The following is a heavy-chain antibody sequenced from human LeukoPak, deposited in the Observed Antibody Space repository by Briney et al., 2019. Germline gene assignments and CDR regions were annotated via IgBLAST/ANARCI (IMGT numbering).Heavy chain of an antibody. V-gene: IGHV1-2*02. CDR2: INPNSGGT. CDR1: GYTFTGYY. CDR3: ANTIFGVVLPNYYYYGMDV. Sequence: ASVKVSCKASGYTFTGYYMHWVRQAPGQGLEWMGWINPNSGGTNYAQKFQGRVTITADKSTSTAYMELSSLRSEDTAVYYCANTIFGVVLPNYYYYGMDVWGQGTTVTVSS. J-gene: IGHJ6*02. D-gene: IGHD3-3*01.